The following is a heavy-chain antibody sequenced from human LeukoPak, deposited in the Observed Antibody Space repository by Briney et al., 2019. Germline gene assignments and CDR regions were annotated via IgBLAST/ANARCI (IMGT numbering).Heavy chain of an antibody. J-gene: IGHJ4*02. CDR2: INPSGGST. CDR1: GYTFTSYY. D-gene: IGHD6-6*01. Sequence: ASVKVSCRASGYTFTSYYMHWVRQAPGQGLEWMGIINPSGGSTSYAQKFQGRVTITADESTSTAYMELSSLRSEDTAVYYCARANLRGYSSSYSFDYWGQGTLVTVSS. V-gene: IGHV1-46*01. CDR3: ARANLRGYSSSYSFDY.